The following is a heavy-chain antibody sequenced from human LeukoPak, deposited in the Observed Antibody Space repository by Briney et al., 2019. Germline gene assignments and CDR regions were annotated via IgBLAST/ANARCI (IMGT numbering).Heavy chain of an antibody. V-gene: IGHV3-23*01. D-gene: IGHD1-26*01. J-gene: IGHJ4*02. CDR1: GFTFSSYA. CDR2: ISGSGGST. Sequence: TGGSLRLSCAASGFTFSSYAMRWVRQAPGKGLEWVSAISGSGGSTYYADSVKGRFTISRDNSKNTLYLQMNSLRAEDTAVYYCANVGGSYYPLFDYWGQGTLVTVSS. CDR3: ANVGGSYYPLFDY.